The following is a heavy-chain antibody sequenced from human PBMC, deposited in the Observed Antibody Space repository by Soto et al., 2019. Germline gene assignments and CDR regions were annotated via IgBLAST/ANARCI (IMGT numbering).Heavy chain of an antibody. CDR3: AREKGGDYYDSSGPVDY. Sequence: QVQLVESGGGVVQPGRSLRLSCAASGFTFSSYGMHWVRQAPGKGLEWMAVIWYDGSNKYYADSVKGRFTISRDNSKNTLYLQMNSLRAEDTAVYYCAREKGGDYYDSSGPVDYWGQGTLVTVSS. J-gene: IGHJ4*02. D-gene: IGHD3-22*01. CDR1: GFTFSSYG. CDR2: IWYDGSNK. V-gene: IGHV3-33*01.